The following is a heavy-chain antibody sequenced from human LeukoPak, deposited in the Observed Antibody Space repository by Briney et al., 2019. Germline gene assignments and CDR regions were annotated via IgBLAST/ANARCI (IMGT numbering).Heavy chain of an antibody. J-gene: IGHJ5*02. CDR1: GGSISSYY. Sequence: SETLSLTCTVSGGSISSYYWSWIRQPSGKGLGWIGYIYYSGSTNYNPSLKSRVTISVDTSKNQFSLKLSSVTAADTAVYYCARDLVYSSSWYNPGFDPWGQGTLVTVSS. D-gene: IGHD6-13*01. V-gene: IGHV4-59*01. CDR2: IYYSGST. CDR3: ARDLVYSSSWYNPGFDP.